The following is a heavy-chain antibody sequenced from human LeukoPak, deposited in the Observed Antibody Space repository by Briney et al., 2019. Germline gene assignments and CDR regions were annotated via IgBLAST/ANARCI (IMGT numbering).Heavy chain of an antibody. CDR1: GGPITTTNW. Sequence: PSETLSLTCAVSGGPITTTNWWSWVRQPPGKGLEWIGEVHLSGATNYNPSLESRVSMSIDKSKNHLSLEVTSVTAADTAIYYCTRESGAFSPFGFWGQGTLLTVSS. D-gene: IGHD1-26*01. CDR2: VHLSGAT. CDR3: TRESGAFSPFGF. V-gene: IGHV4-4*02. J-gene: IGHJ4*02.